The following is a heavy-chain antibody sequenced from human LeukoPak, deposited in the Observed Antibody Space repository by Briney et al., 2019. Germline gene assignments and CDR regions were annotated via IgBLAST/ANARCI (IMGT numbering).Heavy chain of an antibody. CDR3: ARESSMVRGVIGY. J-gene: IGHJ4*02. Sequence: ASVKVSCKASGYTFTGYYMHWVRQAPGQGLEWMGWINPNSGGTNYAQKFQGRVTMTRDTSISTAYMELSRLRSDDTAVYYCARESSMVRGVIGYWGQGTLVTASS. D-gene: IGHD3-10*01. V-gene: IGHV1-2*02. CDR2: INPNSGGT. CDR1: GYTFTGYY.